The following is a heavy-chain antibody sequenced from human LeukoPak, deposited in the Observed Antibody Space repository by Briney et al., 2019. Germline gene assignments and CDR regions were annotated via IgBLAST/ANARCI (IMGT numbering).Heavy chain of an antibody. CDR2: INHSGST. CDR3: ARDRWYTSSWGEFDY. Sequence: SETLSLTCAVSGGSLSGYYWTWIRQPPGKGLEWIGEINHSGSTNYNPSLKSRVTISVDTSRKQFFLRLSSVTAADTAMYYCARDRWYTSSWGEFDYWGQGTLVTVSS. D-gene: IGHD6-6*01. V-gene: IGHV4-34*01. J-gene: IGHJ4*02. CDR1: GGSLSGYY.